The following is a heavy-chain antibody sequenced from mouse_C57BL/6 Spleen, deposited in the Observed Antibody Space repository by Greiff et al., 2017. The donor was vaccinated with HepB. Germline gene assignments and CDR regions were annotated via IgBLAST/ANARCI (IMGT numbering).Heavy chain of an antibody. CDR1: GYSITSGYY. J-gene: IGHJ3*01. CDR2: ISYDGSN. D-gene: IGHD2-1*01. V-gene: IGHV3-6*01. CDR3: AALLPAGFAY. Sequence: EVKLQESGPGLVKPSQSLSLTCSVTGYSITSGYYWNWIRQFPGNKLEWMGYISYDGSNNYNPSLKNRISITRDTSKNQFFLKLNSVTTEDTATYYCAALLPAGFAYWGQGTLVTVSA.